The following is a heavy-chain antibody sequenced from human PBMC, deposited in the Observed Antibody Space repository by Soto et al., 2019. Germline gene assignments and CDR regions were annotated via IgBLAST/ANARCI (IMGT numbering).Heavy chain of an antibody. Sequence: QVQLQQWGAGLLKPSETLSLTCAVYGGSFSGYYWSWIRQPPGKGLEWIGEINHSGSTNYNPSLKSRVTISVDTSKNQFSLKLSSVTAADTAVYYCALSGQQQVHGGGYYYYYMDVWGKGTTVTVSS. V-gene: IGHV4-34*01. J-gene: IGHJ6*03. CDR2: INHSGST. CDR1: GGSFSGYY. CDR3: ALSGQQQVHGGGYYYYYMDV. D-gene: IGHD6-13*01.